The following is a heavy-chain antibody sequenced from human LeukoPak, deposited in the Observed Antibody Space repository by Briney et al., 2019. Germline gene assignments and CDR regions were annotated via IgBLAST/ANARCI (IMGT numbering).Heavy chain of an antibody. CDR2: ISAYNGNT. V-gene: IGHV1-18*01. D-gene: IGHD3-10*01. CDR1: GYTFTSYG. J-gene: IGHJ6*02. CDR3: ARDQVWLGDNLYYYYGMDV. Sequence: ASVKVSCKASGYTFTSYGISWVRQAPGQGLEWMGWISAYNGNTNYAQKLQGRVTMTTDTSTSTAYMELRSLRSDDTAVYYCARDQVWLGDNLYYYYGMDVWGQGTTVTVSS.